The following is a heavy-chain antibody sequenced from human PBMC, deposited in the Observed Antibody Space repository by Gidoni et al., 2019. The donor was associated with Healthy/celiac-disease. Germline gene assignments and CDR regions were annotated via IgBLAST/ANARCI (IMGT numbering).Heavy chain of an antibody. CDR1: GYTFTSYA. J-gene: IGHJ4*02. CDR3: ARIVIERGDFDY. V-gene: IGHV1-3*01. Sequence: QLQLVQSGAEVKKPGASVKVSCKASGYTFTSYAMHWVRPAPGQRLEWMGWINAGNGTTKYSQKFQGRVTITSDTSARTAYMELSSLRSEDTAVYYCARIVIERGDFDYWGQGTLVTVSS. D-gene: IGHD3-22*01. CDR2: INAGNGTT.